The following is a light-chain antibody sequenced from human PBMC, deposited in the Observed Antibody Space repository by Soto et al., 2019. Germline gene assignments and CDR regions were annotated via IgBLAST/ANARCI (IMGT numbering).Light chain of an antibody. CDR1: SSDVGGYNY. V-gene: IGLV2-11*01. J-gene: IGLJ2*01. Sequence: QSALTQPRSVSGSPGQSVTISCTGTSSDVGGYNYVSWYQHHPGKAPKLMIYDVSKRPSGVPDRFSGSKSGNTAFLTISGLQAEDEADYHCCSYGGRLVIFGGGTQLTVL. CDR3: CSYGGRLVI. CDR2: DVS.